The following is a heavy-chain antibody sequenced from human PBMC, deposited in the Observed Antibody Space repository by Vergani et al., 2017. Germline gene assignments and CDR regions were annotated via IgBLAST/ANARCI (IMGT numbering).Heavy chain of an antibody. CDR1: GGSFSGYY. Sequence: QVQLQQWGAGLLKPSETLSLTCAVYGGSFSGYYWSWIRQPPGKGLEWIGEINHSGSTNYNPSLKSRVPISVETSKNQFSLKLSSVTAADTAVYYCSRDPYYYGSGSYYQCYYYYGMDVWGQGTTVTVSS. V-gene: IGHV4-34*01. D-gene: IGHD3-10*01. CDR3: SRDPYYYGSGSYYQCYYYYGMDV. J-gene: IGHJ6*02. CDR2: INHSGST.